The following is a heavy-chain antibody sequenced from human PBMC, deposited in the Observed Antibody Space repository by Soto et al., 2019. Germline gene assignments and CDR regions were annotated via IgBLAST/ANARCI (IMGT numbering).Heavy chain of an antibody. Sequence: PGGSLRLSCAASGFTFSRYAMSWVRQAPGKGLEWVSGISGSGGSTYYADSVKGRFTISRDNSKNTLYLQMNSLRAEDTAVYYCAKDRDSGDNWDPLDVWGQGTTVTVSS. J-gene: IGHJ6*02. CDR3: AKDRDSGDNWDPLDV. CDR1: GFTFSRYA. V-gene: IGHV3-23*01. D-gene: IGHD1-1*01. CDR2: ISGSGGST.